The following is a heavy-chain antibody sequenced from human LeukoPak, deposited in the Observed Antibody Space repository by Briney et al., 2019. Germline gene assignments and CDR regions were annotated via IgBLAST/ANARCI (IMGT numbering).Heavy chain of an antibody. J-gene: IGHJ4*02. CDR1: GGFIINGKW. CDR2: IYYSGST. D-gene: IGHD6-19*01. V-gene: IGHV4-4*02. CDR3: ARSSGWHFDY. Sequence: SETLSLTCGVSGGFIINGKWWSWVRQPPGKGLEWIGYIYYSGSTNYNPSLKSRVTISVDTSKNQFSLKLSSVTAADTAVYYCARSSGWHFDYWGQGTLVTVSS.